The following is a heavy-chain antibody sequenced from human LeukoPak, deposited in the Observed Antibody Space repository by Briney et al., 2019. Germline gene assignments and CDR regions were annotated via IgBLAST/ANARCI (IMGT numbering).Heavy chain of an antibody. CDR1: GVSISTSCW. V-gene: IGHV4-4*02. CDR3: AMSSGWFRLDQ. D-gene: IGHD6-19*01. Sequence: PSETLSLTCAVSGVSISTSCWWSWVRPPPGRGLEWIGEISHSGITTYIPFLKSRVSMSMDRSKNQFSLKLTSVTAADTAVYYCAMSSGWFRLDQWGQGARVTVSS. CDR2: ISHSGIT. J-gene: IGHJ4*02.